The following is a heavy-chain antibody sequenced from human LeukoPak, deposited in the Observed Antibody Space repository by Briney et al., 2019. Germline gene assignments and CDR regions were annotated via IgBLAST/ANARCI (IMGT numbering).Heavy chain of an antibody. Sequence: GGSLRLSCGASGFTFSSYAMSWVRQAPGKGLEWVSAISGSGGSTYYADSVKGRFTISRDNSKNTLYLQMNSLRAEDTAVYYCAKEDIVVVPAADYYGMDVWGQGTTVTVSS. J-gene: IGHJ6*02. CDR1: GFTFSSYA. D-gene: IGHD2-2*01. CDR3: AKEDIVVVPAADYYGMDV. V-gene: IGHV3-23*01. CDR2: ISGSGGST.